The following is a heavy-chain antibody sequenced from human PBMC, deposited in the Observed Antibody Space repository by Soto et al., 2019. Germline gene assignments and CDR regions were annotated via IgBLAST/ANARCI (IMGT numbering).Heavy chain of an antibody. D-gene: IGHD3-22*01. CDR3: ARDHGTYYYDSSGYYFGFNFDY. V-gene: IGHV1-2*04. CDR2: INPNSGGT. J-gene: IGHJ4*02. Sequence: ASVKVSCKASGYTFTGYYMHWVRQAPGQGLEWMGWINPNSGGTNYAQKFQGWVTMTRDTSISTAYMELSRLRSDDTAVYYCARDHGTYYYDSSGYYFGFNFDYWGQGTLVTVSS. CDR1: GYTFTGYY.